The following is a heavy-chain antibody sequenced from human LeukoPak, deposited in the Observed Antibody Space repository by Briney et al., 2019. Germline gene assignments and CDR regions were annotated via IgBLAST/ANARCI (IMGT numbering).Heavy chain of an antibody. D-gene: IGHD5-18*01. CDR2: INPSGGSA. J-gene: IGHJ3*02. CDR3: ARDGDTAMISFYDI. Sequence: ASVKVSCKASGYTFTSYYMHRVRQAPGQGLEWMGIINPSGGSATYAQKFQGRVTMTRDTSTNTAYMELSSLTYEDTAMYYCARDGDTAMISFYDIWGQGTKVTVSS. CDR1: GYTFTSYY. V-gene: IGHV1-46*01.